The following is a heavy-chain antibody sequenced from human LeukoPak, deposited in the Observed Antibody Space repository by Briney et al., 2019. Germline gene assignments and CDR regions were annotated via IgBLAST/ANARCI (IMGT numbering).Heavy chain of an antibody. V-gene: IGHV3-15*01. J-gene: IGHJ4*02. CDR3: AKDLHSGASCY. CDR1: GFTFSNAW. Sequence: GGSLRLSCAASGFTFSNAWMSWVRQAPGKGLEWVGRIKSKTDGGTTDYAAPVKGRFTISRDDSKNTLYLQMNSLRPEDTAVYYCAKDLHSGASCYWGQGTLVTVPS. CDR2: IKSKTDGGTT. D-gene: IGHD3-10*01.